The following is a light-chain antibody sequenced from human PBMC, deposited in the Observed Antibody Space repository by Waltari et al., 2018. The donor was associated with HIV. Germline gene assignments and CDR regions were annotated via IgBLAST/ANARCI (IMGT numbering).Light chain of an antibody. CDR1: TGNITSGHF. V-gene: IGLV7-46*01. Sequence: VVTQEPSLTVSPGGTVILTCGSNTGNITSGHFPYWFQLRPGQAPRTLIYDSTNRHSRTPARFSGYLLGDKAALILSGAQPEDEADYFCLVSFSGVRVFGGGTKVTVL. CDR3: LVSFSGVRV. CDR2: DST. J-gene: IGLJ2*01.